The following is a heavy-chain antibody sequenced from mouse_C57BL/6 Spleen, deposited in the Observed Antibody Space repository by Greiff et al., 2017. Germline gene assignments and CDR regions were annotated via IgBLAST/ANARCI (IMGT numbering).Heavy chain of an antibody. V-gene: IGHV5-9*01. CDR3: ARPRGYDGAWFAY. CDR1: GFTFSSYT. D-gene: IGHD2-14*01. Sequence: EVQVVESGGGLVKPGGSLKLSCAASGFTFSSYTMSWVRQTPEKRLEWVATISGGGGNTYYPDSVKGRFTISRDNAKNTLYLQMSSLRSEDTALYYCARPRGYDGAWFAYWGQGTLVTVSA. J-gene: IGHJ3*01. CDR2: ISGGGGNT.